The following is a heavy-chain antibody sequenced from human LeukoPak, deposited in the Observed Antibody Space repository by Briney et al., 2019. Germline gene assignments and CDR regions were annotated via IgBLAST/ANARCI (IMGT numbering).Heavy chain of an antibody. Sequence: GASVKVSCKASGYIFTNFGISWVRQARGQGLEWMGWISGYNGNTKYVQKFQGRVTMTTDTSTSTAYMELRSLRSDDTAVYYCARVVAPINSSGWYGEGFDYWGQGTLVTVSS. CDR1: GYIFTNFG. J-gene: IGHJ4*02. CDR3: ARVVAPINSSGWYGEGFDY. D-gene: IGHD6-19*01. CDR2: ISGYNGNT. V-gene: IGHV1-18*01.